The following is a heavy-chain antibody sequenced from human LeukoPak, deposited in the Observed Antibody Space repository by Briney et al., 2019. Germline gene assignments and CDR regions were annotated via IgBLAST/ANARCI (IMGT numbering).Heavy chain of an antibody. Sequence: GGSLRLSCVVSGFTFSSYAMSWVRQAPGKGLEWVSGISGSGDNTYYADSVKGRFTISRDNSKNTLYVQMNSLGTEDTAAYYCAKDGTTAGGGIDCWGQGTLVTVSS. CDR1: GFTFSSYA. D-gene: IGHD1-1*01. CDR2: ISGSGDNT. V-gene: IGHV3-23*01. CDR3: AKDGTTAGGGIDC. J-gene: IGHJ4*02.